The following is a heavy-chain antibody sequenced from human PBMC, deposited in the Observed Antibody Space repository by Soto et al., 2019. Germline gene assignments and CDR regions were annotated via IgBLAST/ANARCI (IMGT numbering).Heavy chain of an antibody. D-gene: IGHD3-9*01. J-gene: IGHJ4*02. CDR1: GFTFSDHY. CDR3: RSYNMLTGTFDY. V-gene: IGHV3-72*01. CDR2: TRNKAYSYTT. Sequence: EVQLVESGGGLVQPGGSLRLSCAASGFTFSDHYMDWVRQAPRKGLEWVGSTRNKAYSYTTEYAASVKGRFIISRDDSKNSLYLQMNSLKTDDTAVYYCRSYNMLTGTFDYWGQGTLVTVSS.